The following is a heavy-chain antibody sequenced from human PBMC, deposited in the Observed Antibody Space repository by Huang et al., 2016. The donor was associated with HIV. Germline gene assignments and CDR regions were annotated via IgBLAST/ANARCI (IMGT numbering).Heavy chain of an antibody. CDR3: ATKTGAMDI. V-gene: IGHV3-7*01. J-gene: IGHJ6*02. CDR2: IKQDESEK. CDR1: TFSFGAYW. Sequence: VESGGRLVQPGGSIRLSCVGSTFSFGAYWMGWVRQTPGKGLEWVANIKQDESEKYYVESVKGRFNISRDNAKKILFLQMDNVRVEDTATYYCATKTGAMDIWGQGTAVTVS. D-gene: IGHD1-7*01.